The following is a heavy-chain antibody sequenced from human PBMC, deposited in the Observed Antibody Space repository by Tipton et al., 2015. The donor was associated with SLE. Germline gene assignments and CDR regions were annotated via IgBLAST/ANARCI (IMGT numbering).Heavy chain of an antibody. CDR2: IYYSGST. J-gene: IGHJ3*02. CDR1: GGSISSSSYY. Sequence: TLSLTCTVSGGSISSSSYYWGWIRQPPGKGLEWIGSIYYSGSTYYDPSLKSRVTISRDNAKNSLYLQMNSLRAEDTAVYYCARVGRLGFWSGYWGFDAFDIGGQGTMVTVSS. V-gene: IGHV4-39*07. CDR3: ARVGRLGFWSGYWGFDAFDI. D-gene: IGHD3-3*01.